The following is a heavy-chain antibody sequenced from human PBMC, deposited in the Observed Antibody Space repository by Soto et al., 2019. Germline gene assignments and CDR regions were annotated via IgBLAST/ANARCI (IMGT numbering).Heavy chain of an antibody. D-gene: IGHD2-2*01. CDR2: IYYSGST. V-gene: IGHV4-39*01. J-gene: IGHJ6*03. CDR1: GGSISSSSYY. CDR3: ARHFARHYQLLKDYYYMDV. Sequence: SETLSLTCTVSGGSISSSSYYWCWILHPPGKGLEWIGSIYYSGSTYYNPSLKSRVTISVDTSKNQFSLKLSSVTAADTAVYYCARHFARHYQLLKDYYYMDVWGNGTTVTVSS.